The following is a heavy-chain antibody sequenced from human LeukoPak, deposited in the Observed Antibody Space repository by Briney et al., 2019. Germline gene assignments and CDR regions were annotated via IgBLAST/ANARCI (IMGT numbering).Heavy chain of an antibody. V-gene: IGHV3-23*01. Sequence: GGSLRLSCAASGFTFSSYAMSRVRQAPGKGLEWVSAISGSGGSTYYADSVKGRFTISRDNSKNTLYLQMDSLGVEDTAVYYCAKDYGDYVGYFDYWGQGTLVTVSS. CDR1: GFTFSSYA. D-gene: IGHD4-17*01. CDR3: AKDYGDYVGYFDY. CDR2: ISGSGGST. J-gene: IGHJ4*02.